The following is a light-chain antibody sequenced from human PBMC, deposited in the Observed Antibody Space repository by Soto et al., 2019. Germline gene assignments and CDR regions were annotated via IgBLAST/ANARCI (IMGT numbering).Light chain of an antibody. CDR1: SSDVGAYKY. Sequence: QSALTQPASVSGSPGQSITISCTGTSSDVGAYKYVSWYQQHPDKAPKLIIYEVSYRPSGVSNRFSGSKSGNTASLTISGLQAEDEADYYCSSYTSSSTHVFGGGTTLTVL. CDR3: SSYTSSSTHV. V-gene: IGLV2-14*01. CDR2: EVS. J-gene: IGLJ3*02.